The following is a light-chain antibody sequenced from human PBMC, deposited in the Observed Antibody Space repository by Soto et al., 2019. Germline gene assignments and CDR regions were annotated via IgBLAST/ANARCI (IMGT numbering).Light chain of an antibody. J-gene: IGKJ1*01. CDR3: HQYVSSL. V-gene: IGKV3-20*01. CDR1: QSVASSF. CDR2: GAS. Sequence: ELVLTQSPGTLSLSPGERATLSCRASQSVASSFLAWYPQKPGQAPRLLIYGASSRATGIPDRFSGSGSGTDFTLTISRMEPEDFAVYYCHQYVSSLFGQGTKVDI.